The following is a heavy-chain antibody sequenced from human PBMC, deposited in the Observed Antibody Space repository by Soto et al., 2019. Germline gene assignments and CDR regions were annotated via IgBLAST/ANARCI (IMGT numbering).Heavy chain of an antibody. V-gene: IGHV3-23*01. CDR3: AKSPGMYYYDSSGYYHYDY. CDR2: ISGSGVST. D-gene: IGHD3-22*01. Sequence: GRSLRLSSAYSGFTFSSYTMRWVRQAPGKGLEWVSAISGSGVSTYYADSVKGRFTISRDNSKNTLYLQMNSLRAEDTAVYYCAKSPGMYYYDSSGYYHYDYWGQGTLVIVSS. CDR1: GFTFSSYT. J-gene: IGHJ4*02.